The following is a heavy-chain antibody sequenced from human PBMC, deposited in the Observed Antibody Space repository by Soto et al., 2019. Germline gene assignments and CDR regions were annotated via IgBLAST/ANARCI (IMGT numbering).Heavy chain of an antibody. CDR3: ARDKRTDCSGGSCYGDAFDI. CDR2: LYGGGST. V-gene: IGHV3-66*01. CDR1: GFTVSSNY. J-gene: IGHJ3*02. D-gene: IGHD2-15*01. Sequence: EVQLVESGGGLVQPGGSLRLSCAASGFTVSSNYMNWVREAPGKGLEWVSVLYGGGSTSYAVSVKGRFTISRDNSKNTLYLQMNSLRAEDTAVYFCARDKRTDCSGGSCYGDAFDIWGQGTMVTVSS.